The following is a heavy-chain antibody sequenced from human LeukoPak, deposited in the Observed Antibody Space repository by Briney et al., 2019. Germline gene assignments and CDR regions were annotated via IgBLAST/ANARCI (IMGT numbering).Heavy chain of an antibody. V-gene: IGHV3-49*03. D-gene: IGHD1-26*01. CDR2: IRSKAYGGTT. J-gene: IGHJ3*02. Sequence: GGSLRLSCTASGFTFGDYAMSWFRQAPGKGLEWVGFIRSKAYGGTTEYAASVKGRFTISRDDSKSIAYLQMNSLKTEDTAVYYCTRAGWELRAGAFDIWGQGTMVTVSS. CDR3: TRAGWELRAGAFDI. CDR1: GFTFGDYA.